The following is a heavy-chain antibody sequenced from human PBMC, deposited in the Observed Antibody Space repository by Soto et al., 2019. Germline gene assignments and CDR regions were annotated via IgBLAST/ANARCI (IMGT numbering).Heavy chain of an antibody. D-gene: IGHD2-8*01. CDR1: GFTFRSYA. V-gene: IGHV3-23*01. Sequence: LRLSCAASGFTFRSYAMSWVRQAPGKGLEWVSLISGSGGGTYYADSVKGRFTISRDNAKNTLYLQMNSLRAEDTAVFYCTKHLSNGSPDYWGQGTLVTVSS. CDR2: ISGSGGGT. CDR3: TKHLSNGSPDY. J-gene: IGHJ4*02.